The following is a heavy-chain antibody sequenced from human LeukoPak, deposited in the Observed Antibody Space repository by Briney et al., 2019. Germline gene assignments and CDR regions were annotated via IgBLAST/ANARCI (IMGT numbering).Heavy chain of an antibody. CDR2: ISTYNGYA. CDR3: ARNSSDWYGYMGV. J-gene: IGHJ6*04. V-gene: IGHV1-18*01. CDR1: GYSFISYG. D-gene: IGHD6-19*01. Sequence: GASVKVSCKASGYSFISYGISWVRQAPGQGLEWMGWISTYNGYANYAQKLQGRVTMTTETSTSTAYMELRSLRSDDTAVYYCARNSSDWYGYMGVWGKGTTVTVSS.